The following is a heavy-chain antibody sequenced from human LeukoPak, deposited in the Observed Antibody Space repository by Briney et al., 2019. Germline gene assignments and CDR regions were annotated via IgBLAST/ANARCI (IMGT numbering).Heavy chain of an antibody. Sequence: SETLSLTCAVSGHSISSGYYWGWIRQPPGKGLEWIGSIYHSGSTYYNPSLKSRVTISVDTSKNQFSLKLSSMTAADTAVYYCARDRAGKGYFDYWGQGTLVTVSS. CDR2: IYHSGST. J-gene: IGHJ4*02. D-gene: IGHD6-19*01. CDR1: GHSISSGYY. V-gene: IGHV4-38-2*02. CDR3: ARDRAGKGYFDY.